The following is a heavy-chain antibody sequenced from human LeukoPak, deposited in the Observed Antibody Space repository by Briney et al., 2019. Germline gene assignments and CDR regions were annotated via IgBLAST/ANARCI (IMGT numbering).Heavy chain of an antibody. Sequence: PGGSLRLSCAASGVTVGTNSMRWVRQSPGKGLQWVSVIYSGGSTYYADSVNGRFTISRDNSRNSLLLQMNSLRAEDTALYYCASAREYCDTAECYEDFQHWGEGALVTVSS. CDR3: ASAREYCDTAECYEDFQH. CDR2: IYSGGST. D-gene: IGHD2/OR15-2a*01. CDR1: GVTVGTNS. V-gene: IGHV3-53*01. J-gene: IGHJ1*01.